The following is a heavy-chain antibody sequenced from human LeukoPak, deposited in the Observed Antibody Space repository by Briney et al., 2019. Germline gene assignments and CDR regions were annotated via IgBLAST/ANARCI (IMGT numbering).Heavy chain of an antibody. V-gene: IGHV4-59*01. J-gene: IGHJ5*02. CDR2: IYYSGST. CDR1: GLTFRNAW. Sequence: PGGSLRLSCVASGLTFRNAWMSWVRQAPGKGLEWIGYIYYSGSTNYNPSLKSRVTISVDTSKNQFSLKLSSVTAADTAVYYCAREGIYCGGDCYYHSWFDPWGQGTLVTVSS. CDR3: AREGIYCGGDCYYHSWFDP. D-gene: IGHD2-21*01.